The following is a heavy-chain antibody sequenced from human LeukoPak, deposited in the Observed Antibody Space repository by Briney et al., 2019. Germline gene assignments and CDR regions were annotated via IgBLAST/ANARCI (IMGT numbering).Heavy chain of an antibody. Sequence: GSSVKVSCKASGGTFSSYAISWVRQAPGQGLEWMGGFDPEDGETIYAQKFQGRVTMTEDTSTDTAYMELSSLRSEDTAVYYCATDGRLPCSSTSCYMHRKYAFDIWGQGTMVTVSS. CDR2: FDPEDGET. V-gene: IGHV1-24*01. CDR1: GGTFSSYA. D-gene: IGHD2-2*02. J-gene: IGHJ3*02. CDR3: ATDGRLPCSSTSCYMHRKYAFDI.